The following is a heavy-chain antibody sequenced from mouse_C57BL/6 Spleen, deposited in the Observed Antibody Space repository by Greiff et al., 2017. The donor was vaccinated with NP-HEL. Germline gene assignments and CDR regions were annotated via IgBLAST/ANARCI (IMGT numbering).Heavy chain of an antibody. D-gene: IGHD2-3*01. CDR2: SRNKANDYTT. J-gene: IGHJ4*01. Sequence: EVNLVESGGGLVQSGRSLRLSCATSGFTFSDFYMEWVRQAPGKGLEWIAASRNKANDYTTEYSASVKGRFIVSRDTSQSILYLQMNALRAEDTAIYYCARDAGDGYPYAMDDWGQGTSVTVSS. CDR3: ARDAGDGYPYAMDD. V-gene: IGHV7-1*01. CDR1: GFTFSDFY.